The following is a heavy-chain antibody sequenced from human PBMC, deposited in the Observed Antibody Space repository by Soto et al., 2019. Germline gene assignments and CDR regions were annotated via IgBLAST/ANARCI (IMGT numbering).Heavy chain of an antibody. J-gene: IGHJ3*02. Sequence: GASVKVSCKASGYTFTSYGISWVRQAPGQGLEWMGWISAYNGNTNYAQKLQGRVTMTTDTSTSTAYMELRSLRSDDTAVYYCARVGYYDFWSGFGAFDIWGQGTMVTVSS. CDR3: ARVGYYDFWSGFGAFDI. CDR2: ISAYNGNT. V-gene: IGHV1-18*04. CDR1: GYTFTSYG. D-gene: IGHD3-3*01.